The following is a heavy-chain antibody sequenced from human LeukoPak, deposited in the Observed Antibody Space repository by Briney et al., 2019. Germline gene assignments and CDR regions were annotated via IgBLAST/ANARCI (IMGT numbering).Heavy chain of an antibody. D-gene: IGHD5-24*01. CDR3: AGTCPRDGYNGPCY. V-gene: IGHV1-2*02. J-gene: IGHJ4*02. Sequence: ASVKVSCKASGYTFTDYYIHWLRQVPGQGLESLGWINRNSGGTKSPQKFQGRVTMTRDTSISTVYMELSSLRSDDTAVYYCAGTCPRDGYNGPCYWGQGTLVTVSS. CDR1: GYTFTDYY. CDR2: INRNSGGT.